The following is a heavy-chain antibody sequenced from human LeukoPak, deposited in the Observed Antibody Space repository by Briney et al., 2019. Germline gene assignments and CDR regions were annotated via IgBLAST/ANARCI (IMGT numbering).Heavy chain of an antibody. CDR3: ARVTGYMIEDYFDY. D-gene: IGHD3-22*01. V-gene: IGHV4-39*07. CDR2: IYYSGST. J-gene: IGHJ4*02. Sequence: SETLSLTCTVSGGSISSSSYYWGWIRQPPGKGLEWIGSIYYSGSTNYNPSLKSRVTISVETSKNQFSLKLSSVTAADTAVYYCARVTGYMIEDYFDYWGQGTLVTVSS. CDR1: GGSISSSSYY.